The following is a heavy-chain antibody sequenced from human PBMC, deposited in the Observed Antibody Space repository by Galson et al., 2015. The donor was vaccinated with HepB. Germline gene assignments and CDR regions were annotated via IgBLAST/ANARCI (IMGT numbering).Heavy chain of an antibody. CDR1: GFTFSNAW. V-gene: IGHV3-15*07. CDR2: IKSKTDGGTT. CDR3: TTAPYHYYDSSGYYYPYGRYFDL. D-gene: IGHD3-22*01. Sequence: SLRLSCAASGFTFSNAWMNWVRQAPGKGLEWVGRIKSKTDGGTTDYAAPVKGRFTISRDDSKSTLFLQMNSLKNEDTAVYYCTTAPYHYYDSSGYYYPYGRYFDLWGRGSLVAVSS. J-gene: IGHJ2*01.